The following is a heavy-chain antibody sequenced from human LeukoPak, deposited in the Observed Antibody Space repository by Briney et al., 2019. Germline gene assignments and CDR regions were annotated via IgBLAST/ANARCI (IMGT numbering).Heavy chain of an antibody. Sequence: PSETLSLTCTVSGGSISSYYWSWIRQPPGKGLEWIGYIYYSGSTNYNPSLKSRVTISVDTSKNQFSLKLSSVTAADTAVYYCARHSSRSYGYGSIDYWGQGTLVTVSS. V-gene: IGHV4-59*08. CDR2: IYYSGST. D-gene: IGHD5-18*01. CDR3: ARHSSRSYGYGSIDY. J-gene: IGHJ4*02. CDR1: GGSISSYY.